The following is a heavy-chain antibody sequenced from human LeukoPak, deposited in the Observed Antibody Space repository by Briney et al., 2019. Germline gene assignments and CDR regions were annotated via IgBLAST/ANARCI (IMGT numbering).Heavy chain of an antibody. J-gene: IGHJ6*03. D-gene: IGHD1-20*01. V-gene: IGHV1-46*01. Sequence: GASVKVSCKASGYTFTNYYIHWVRQAPGQGLEWMGLINPGGGNTNYAQNFQGRVTMTRDTSISTAYMELSRLRSDDTAVYYCARRGEYNWNDYYYYYYMDVWGKGTTVTVSS. CDR1: GYTFTNYY. CDR3: ARRGEYNWNDYYYYYYMDV. CDR2: INPGGGNT.